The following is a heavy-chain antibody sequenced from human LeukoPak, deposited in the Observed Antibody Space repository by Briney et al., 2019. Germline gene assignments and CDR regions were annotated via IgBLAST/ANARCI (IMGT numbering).Heavy chain of an antibody. CDR2: TRNKANSYTT. D-gene: IGHD5-18*01. J-gene: IGHJ4*02. CDR1: GFTFSDHY. CDR3: AREGTWIQLWSFDY. V-gene: IGHV3-72*01. Sequence: PGGSLRLSCAASGFTFSDHYMDWVRQAPGKGLEWVGRTRNKANSYTTEYAASVKGRFTISRDDSKNSLYLQMNSPKTEDTAVYYCAREGTWIQLWSFDYWGQGTLVTVSS.